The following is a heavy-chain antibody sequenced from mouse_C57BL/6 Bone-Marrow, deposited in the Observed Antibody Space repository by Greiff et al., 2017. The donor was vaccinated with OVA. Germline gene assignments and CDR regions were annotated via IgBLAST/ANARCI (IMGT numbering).Heavy chain of an antibody. V-gene: IGHV1-50*01. CDR2: LAASDSYT. D-gene: IGHD4-1*01. CDR1: GYTFNRDW. Sequence: QVQLQQPGAELVKPGASVKLSCKASGYTFNRDWMQWVKQSPVPCVEWIRQLAASDSYTNYNQKFKGKATLTVDTSSSTAYMQLSSLTSEDSAVYYCARGNWDGRFAYWGQGTLVTVSA. J-gene: IGHJ3*01. CDR3: ARGNWDGRFAY.